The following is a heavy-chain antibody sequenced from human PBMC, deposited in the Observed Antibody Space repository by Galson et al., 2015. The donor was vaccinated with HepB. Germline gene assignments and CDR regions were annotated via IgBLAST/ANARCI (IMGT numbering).Heavy chain of an antibody. CDR2: ISYDGSNK. D-gene: IGHD1-14*01. Sequence: SLRLSCAASGFTFSSYGMHWVRQAPGKGLEWVAVISYDGSNKYYADSVKGRFTISRDNSKNTLYLQMNGLRAEDTAVYYCAKDREPQALDYWGQGTLVTVSS. CDR3: AKDREPQALDY. CDR1: GFTFSSYG. J-gene: IGHJ4*02. V-gene: IGHV3-30*18.